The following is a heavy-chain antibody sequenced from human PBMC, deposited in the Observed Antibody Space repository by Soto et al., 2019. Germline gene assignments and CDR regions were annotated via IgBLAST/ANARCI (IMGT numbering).Heavy chain of an antibody. CDR1: GDSVSGNSAA. V-gene: IGHV6-1*01. J-gene: IGHJ4*02. D-gene: IGHD3-16*01. CDR2: TYYRSKWYN. Sequence: SPTLSLTCAISGDSVSGNSAAWNWIRQSPSRGLEWLGRTYYRSKWYNDYSVSVKSRITVTPDTSKNQFSLHLTSVTPEDTAVYYCARDCPYYESSYSYFDYWGQGALVTVSS. CDR3: ARDCPYYESSYSYFDY.